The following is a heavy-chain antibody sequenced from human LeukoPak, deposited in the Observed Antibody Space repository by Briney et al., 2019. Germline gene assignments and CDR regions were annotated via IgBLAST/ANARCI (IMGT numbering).Heavy chain of an antibody. Sequence: GGSLRLSCAASGFTFSSYGMHWVRQAPGKGLEWVAFIRYDGSNKYYADSVKGRFTISRDNSKNTLYLQMNSLRAEDTAVYYCARDRRFLYDYWGQGTLVTVSS. CDR3: ARDRRFLYDY. V-gene: IGHV3-30*02. D-gene: IGHD3-3*01. CDR2: IRYDGSNK. J-gene: IGHJ4*02. CDR1: GFTFSSYG.